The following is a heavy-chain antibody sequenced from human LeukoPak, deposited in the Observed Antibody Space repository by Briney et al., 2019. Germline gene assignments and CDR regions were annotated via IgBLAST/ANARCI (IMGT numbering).Heavy chain of an antibody. J-gene: IGHJ4*02. Sequence: GRSLRLSCAASGFTFSSYAMRWVRQAPGKGLEWVAVISYDGSNKYYADSVKGRFTISRDNSNNTLYLQMNSLRAEDTAVYYCARGMWWLQSPGIDYWGRGPLVTVSS. V-gene: IGHV3-30-3*01. D-gene: IGHD5-24*01. CDR2: ISYDGSNK. CDR1: GFTFSSYA. CDR3: ARGMWWLQSPGIDY.